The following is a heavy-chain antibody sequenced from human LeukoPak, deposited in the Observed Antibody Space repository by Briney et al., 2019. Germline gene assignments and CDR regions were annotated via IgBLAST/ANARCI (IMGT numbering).Heavy chain of an antibody. Sequence: GGSLRLSCAASGFTVSSSYMSWVRQPPGKGLEWVSIIYSSGNTFYTDSVKGRFTISRDSSKNTLYLQMDSLRAEDTAVYYCAHPQKLGGFDNWGQGTLVTVSS. J-gene: IGHJ4*02. CDR1: GFTVSSSY. CDR3: AHPQKLGGFDN. D-gene: IGHD7-27*01. CDR2: IYSSGNT. V-gene: IGHV3-53*01.